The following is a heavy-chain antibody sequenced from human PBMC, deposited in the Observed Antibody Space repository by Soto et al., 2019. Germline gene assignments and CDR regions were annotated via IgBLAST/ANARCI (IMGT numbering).Heavy chain of an antibody. CDR2: IYLGDSDT. D-gene: IGHD4-17*01. CDR3: ARCPTLTHYFFHVMDV. J-gene: IGHJ6*02. V-gene: IGHV5-51*01. CDR1: GYTFTNYW. Sequence: GEPLKISCKGSGYTFTNYWIDGVRQIPGKGLEWMGIIYLGDSDTRYSPHFQGQVTIPADRSISPAYLQWSSLKASDTGMYYCARCPTLTHYFFHVMDVWGQGTTVTVSS.